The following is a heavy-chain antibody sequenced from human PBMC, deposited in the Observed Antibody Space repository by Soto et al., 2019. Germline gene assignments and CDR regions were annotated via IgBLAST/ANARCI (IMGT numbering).Heavy chain of an antibody. CDR1: GGTFSSYT. V-gene: IGHV1-69*02. Sequence: QVQVVQSGAEVKKPGSSVKVSCKASGGTFSSYTISWVRQAPGQGLEWMGRIIPILGIANYAQKFQGRVTXXXXXXXXXXXXXXXXXXXXXXXXXXCARENLWGRGTLVTVPS. CDR2: IIPILGIA. CDR3: ARENL. J-gene: IGHJ2*01.